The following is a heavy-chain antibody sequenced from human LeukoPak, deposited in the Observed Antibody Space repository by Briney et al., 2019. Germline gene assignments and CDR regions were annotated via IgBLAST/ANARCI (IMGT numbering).Heavy chain of an antibody. Sequence: SETLSLTCTVSGGPISSYYWSWIRQPPGKGLEWIGYIYYSGSTNYNPSLKSRVTISVDTSKNQFSLKLSSVTAADTAVYYCARDSGSYGYFQHWGQGTLVTVSS. CDR1: GGPISSYY. CDR3: ARDSGSYGYFQH. D-gene: IGHD1-26*01. CDR2: IYYSGST. V-gene: IGHV4-59*01. J-gene: IGHJ1*01.